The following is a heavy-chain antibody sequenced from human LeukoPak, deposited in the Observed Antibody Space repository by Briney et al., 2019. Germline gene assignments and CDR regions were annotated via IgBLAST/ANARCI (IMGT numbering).Heavy chain of an antibody. D-gene: IGHD5-12*01. CDR3: AVSNGGYGP. Sequence: QPGGSLRLSCGSTAFNFTAHWMHWVRQDPRQGLLWVARINSDGTTTNYAASVKGRFTISRDNAKNTLFLQMNSLRAEDTAVCFCAVSNGGYGPWGQGALVTVSS. CDR2: INSDGTTT. V-gene: IGHV3-74*01. J-gene: IGHJ5*02. CDR1: AFNFTAHW.